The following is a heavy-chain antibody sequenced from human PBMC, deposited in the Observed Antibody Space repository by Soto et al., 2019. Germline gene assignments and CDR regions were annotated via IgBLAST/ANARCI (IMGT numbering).Heavy chain of an antibody. Sequence: GASVKVSCEACGDSFTSYYMHWVRQAPGQGLEWMGIINPSGGSTSYAQKFQGRVTMTRDTSTSTAYMELSSLRSEDTAVYYCARAIVVPAPRRLWFDPWGQGTLVTVSS. D-gene: IGHD2-2*01. CDR1: GDSFTSYY. CDR2: INPSGGST. V-gene: IGHV1-46*01. J-gene: IGHJ5*02. CDR3: ARAIVVPAPRRLWFDP.